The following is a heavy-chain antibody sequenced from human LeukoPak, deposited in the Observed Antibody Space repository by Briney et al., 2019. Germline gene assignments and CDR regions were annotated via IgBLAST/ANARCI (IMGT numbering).Heavy chain of an antibody. Sequence: SETLSLTCAVYGGSFSGYYWSWIRQPPGKGLEWIGEINHSGSTNYNPSLKSRVTISVDTSKNQFSLKLSSVTAADTAVYYCARATLHHNYDSSGYHKRRDAFDIWGQGTMVTVSS. CDR3: ARATLHHNYDSSGYHKRRDAFDI. CDR2: INHSGST. D-gene: IGHD3-22*01. J-gene: IGHJ3*02. CDR1: GGSFSGYY. V-gene: IGHV4-34*01.